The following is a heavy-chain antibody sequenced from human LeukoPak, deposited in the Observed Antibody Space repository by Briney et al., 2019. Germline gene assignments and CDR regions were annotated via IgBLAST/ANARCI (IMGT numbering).Heavy chain of an antibody. J-gene: IGHJ4*02. CDR2: IKQDGSDK. Sequence: PGGSLRLSCAASGFTFNKYWMTWVRQAPGKGLEWVANIKQDGSDKHYVSSVKGRFTISRDNAKNSLYLQMNSLRAEDTAVYYCARASYWGQGTLVTVSS. CDR3: ARASY. CDR1: GFTFNKYW. V-gene: IGHV3-7*01.